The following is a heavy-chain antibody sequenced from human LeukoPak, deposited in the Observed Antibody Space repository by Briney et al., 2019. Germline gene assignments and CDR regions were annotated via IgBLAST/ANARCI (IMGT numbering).Heavy chain of an antibody. CDR1: GYTFTGYY. V-gene: IGHV1-2*02. Sequence: ASVKVSCKASGYTFTGYYIHWVRQAPGQGLEWMGWINPNSGGTNYAQKFQGRVTMTRDTSISTAYMELSRLRSDDTAVYYCARDIVFGGGVGDYWGQGTLVTVSS. CDR3: ARDIVFGGGVGDY. CDR2: INPNSGGT. J-gene: IGHJ4*02. D-gene: IGHD2-21*01.